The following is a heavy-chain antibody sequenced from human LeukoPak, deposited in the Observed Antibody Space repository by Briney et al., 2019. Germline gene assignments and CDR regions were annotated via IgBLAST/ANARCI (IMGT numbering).Heavy chain of an antibody. CDR3: ARDRYYDFWSGRDAFDI. J-gene: IGHJ3*02. D-gene: IGHD3-3*01. CDR1: GGSISSYY. Sequence: SETLSLTCTVSGGSISSYYWSWIRQPPGKGMEWIGYIYHSGSTYYNPSLKSRVTISVDRSKNQFSLKLSSVTAADTAVYYCARDRYYDFWSGRDAFDIWGQGTMVTVSS. V-gene: IGHV4-59*12. CDR2: IYHSGST.